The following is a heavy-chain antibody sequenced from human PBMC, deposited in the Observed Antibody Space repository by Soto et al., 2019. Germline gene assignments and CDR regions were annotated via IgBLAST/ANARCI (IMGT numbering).Heavy chain of an antibody. V-gene: IGHV3-15*01. CDR3: TTAAPY. CDR1: GLAVSNAW. Sequence: PGGSRRLTGAASGLAVSNAWMRWVRQAPGKGLEWVGRIKSKTDGGTTDYAAPVKGRFTISRDDSKNTLYLQMNSLKTEDTAVYYCTTAAPYWGQGTLVTVSS. CDR2: IKSKTDGGTT. J-gene: IGHJ4*02.